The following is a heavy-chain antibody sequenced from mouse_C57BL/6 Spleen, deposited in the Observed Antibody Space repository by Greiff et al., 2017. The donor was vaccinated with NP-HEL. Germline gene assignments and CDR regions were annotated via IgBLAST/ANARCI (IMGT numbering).Heavy chain of an antibody. J-gene: IGHJ2*01. CDR3: ARLPEGGY. CDR2: IYPGDGDT. Sequence: VQLQQSGPELVKPGASVKISCKASGYAFSSSWMNWVKQRPGKGLEWIGRIYPGDGDTNYNGKFKGKATLTADKSSSTAYMQLSSLTSEDSAVYCGARLPEGGYWGQGTTLTVSS. V-gene: IGHV1-82*01. CDR1: GYAFSSSW.